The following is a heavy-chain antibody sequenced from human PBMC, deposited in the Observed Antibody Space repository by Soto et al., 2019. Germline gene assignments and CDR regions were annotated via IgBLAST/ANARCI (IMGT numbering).Heavy chain of an antibody. CDR2: LYYSGAT. CDR1: GGSISSSSHF. J-gene: IGHJ6*03. D-gene: IGHD5-12*01. V-gene: IGHV4-39*01. CDR3: ARMSVATRYMDV. Sequence: SETLSLTCSVSGGSISSSSHFWGWIRQPPGKGLEWIGSLYYSGATYYNPTLKGRVTIFVDRSKNEFSLNLSSVTAADTAVYYCARMSVATRYMDVWGRGTTVTVS.